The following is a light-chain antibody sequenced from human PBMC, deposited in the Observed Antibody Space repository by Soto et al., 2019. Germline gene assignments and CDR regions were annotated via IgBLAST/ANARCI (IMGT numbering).Light chain of an antibody. Sequence: DIQMTQSPSSVSASVGDRVTITCRASQGISTYLAWYQQKPGRIPKLLIYAASALQSGVPSRFSGSGSGTDFTLTISSLQPEDVATYYCQKYGSAPWTFGRGTKVDIK. J-gene: IGKJ1*01. V-gene: IGKV1-27*01. CDR2: AAS. CDR1: QGISTY. CDR3: QKYGSAPWT.